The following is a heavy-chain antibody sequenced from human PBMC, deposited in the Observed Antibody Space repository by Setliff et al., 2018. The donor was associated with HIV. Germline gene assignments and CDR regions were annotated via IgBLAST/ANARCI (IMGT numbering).Heavy chain of an antibody. CDR3: ARARFWSGYYTGDNYYYMDV. V-gene: IGHV4-4*02. CDR2: IYHSGST. CDR1: GGSISNTNR. J-gene: IGHJ6*03. D-gene: IGHD3-3*01. Sequence: SETLSLTCAVSGGSISNTNRWNWVRQPPGKGLEWIGEIYHSGSTNYNPSLKSRVTISLDTSKNQFSLKLSSVTAADTAVYYCARARFWSGYYTGDNYYYMDVWGKGTTVTVSS.